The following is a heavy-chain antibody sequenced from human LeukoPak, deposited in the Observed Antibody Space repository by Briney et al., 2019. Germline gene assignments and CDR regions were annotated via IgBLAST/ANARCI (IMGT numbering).Heavy chain of an antibody. CDR1: GESFSGYY. D-gene: IGHD3-10*01. Sequence: SETLSPTCAVYGESFSGYYWNWIRQPPGKGLEWIGEINHSGSTNYNPSLKSRVTMSVDTSKNQFSLKLSSVTAADTAVYYCARGPYYGSGSFPYWGQGTLVTVSS. V-gene: IGHV4-34*01. CDR3: ARGPYYGSGSFPY. CDR2: INHSGST. J-gene: IGHJ4*02.